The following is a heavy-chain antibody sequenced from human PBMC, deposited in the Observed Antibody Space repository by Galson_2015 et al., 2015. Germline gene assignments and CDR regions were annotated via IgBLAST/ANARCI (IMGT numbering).Heavy chain of an antibody. CDR3: AKDPGGAGWFDP. CDR2: LYYGGST. CDR1: GGSISSSY. Sequence: ETLSLTCTVSGGSISSSYWSWIRQPPGQGLEWIGHLYYGGSTNYNSSLKSRVTISLDTSKNQFSLKLSSGTAADTAVYYCAKDPGGAGWFDPWGQGTLVTVSS. D-gene: IGHD3-16*01. J-gene: IGHJ5*02. V-gene: IGHV4-59*01.